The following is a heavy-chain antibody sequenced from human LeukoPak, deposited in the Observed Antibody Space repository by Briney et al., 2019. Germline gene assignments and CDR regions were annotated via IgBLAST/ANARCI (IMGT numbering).Heavy chain of an antibody. V-gene: IGHV3-21*01. CDR1: GFTFSSYA. CDR2: ISSSSSYI. Sequence: GGSLRLSCAASGFTFSSYAMSWVRQAPGKGLEWVSSISSSSSYIYYADSVKGRFTISRDNAKNSLYLQMNSLRAEDTAVYYCAPYYYDSSGYTNWGQGTLVTVSS. D-gene: IGHD3-22*01. J-gene: IGHJ4*02. CDR3: APYYYDSSGYTN.